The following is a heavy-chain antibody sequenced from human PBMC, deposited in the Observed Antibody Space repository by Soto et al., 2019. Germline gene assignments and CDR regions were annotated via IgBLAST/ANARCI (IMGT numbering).Heavy chain of an antibody. CDR2: IYYTGST. D-gene: IGHD2-2*01. Sequence: PSETLSLTRTISGGSISDYYWGWIRQPPGKGLEWIGYIYYTGSTNYNPSLKSRVTISVDTSTNRFSLKLRSVTAADTAVYFCARTFCISTSCYELFDYWSQGTLVTVS. CDR1: GGSISDYY. CDR3: ARTFCISTSCYELFDY. V-gene: IGHV4-59*01. J-gene: IGHJ4*02.